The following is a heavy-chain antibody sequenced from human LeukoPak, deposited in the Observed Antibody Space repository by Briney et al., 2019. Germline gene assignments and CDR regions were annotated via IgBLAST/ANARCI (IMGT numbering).Heavy chain of an antibody. V-gene: IGHV3-53*01. Sequence: PSGSLTLSCAASGFTLSSNYMSWLRQAQGKGLEWVSVIYSGGSTYYADSVKGRFTISRDNSKNTLYLQMNSLRAEDTAVYYCARETFYYDSSGYGSAFDIWGQGTMVTVSS. CDR3: ARETFYYDSSGYGSAFDI. CDR2: IYSGGST. D-gene: IGHD3-22*01. CDR1: GFTLSSNY. J-gene: IGHJ3*02.